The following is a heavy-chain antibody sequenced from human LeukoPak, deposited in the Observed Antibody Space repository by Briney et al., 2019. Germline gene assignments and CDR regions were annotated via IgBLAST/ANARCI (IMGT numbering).Heavy chain of an antibody. D-gene: IGHD2/OR15-2a*01. V-gene: IGHV1-2*02. CDR2: INPNSGGT. CDR3: ARGREFDAFDI. CDR1: GYTFTDYH. Sequence: ASVKVSCKASGYTFTDYHIHWVRQAPGQGLEWMGWINPNSGGTNYAGKFQGRVTMTSDTSISTAYMDLSRLRSDDTAVYYCARGREFDAFDIWGQGTMVTVSS. J-gene: IGHJ3*02.